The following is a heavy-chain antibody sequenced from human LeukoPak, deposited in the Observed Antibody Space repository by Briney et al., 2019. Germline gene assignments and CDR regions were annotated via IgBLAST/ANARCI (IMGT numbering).Heavy chain of an antibody. Sequence: GGSLRLSCAASGFTFSSYAMSWVRQAPGKGLEWVSAISGSGGSTYYADSVKGRFTISRDNSKNTLYLQMNSLRAEDTAVYYCAKDSAFRYSSGCFGYWGQGTLVTVSS. CDR2: ISGSGGST. J-gene: IGHJ4*02. CDR1: GFTFSSYA. D-gene: IGHD6-19*01. V-gene: IGHV3-23*01. CDR3: AKDSAFRYSSGCFGY.